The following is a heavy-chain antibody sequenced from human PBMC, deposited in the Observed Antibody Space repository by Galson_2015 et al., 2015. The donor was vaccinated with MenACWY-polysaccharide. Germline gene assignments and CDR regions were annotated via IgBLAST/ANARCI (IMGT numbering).Heavy chain of an antibody. CDR1: DYSIRSGYF. CDR3: ARVEKYSGSFYILY. D-gene: IGHD1-26*01. CDR2: IFHSGTT. V-gene: IGHV4-38-2*01. Sequence: ETLSLTCAVSDYSIRSGYFWGWIRQPPGKGLEWIASIFHSGTTYYNPSLKSRVTITVDTPKNQFSLKLSSVTAADTAVYYCARVEKYSGSFYILYWGQGTLVTVSS. J-gene: IGHJ4*02.